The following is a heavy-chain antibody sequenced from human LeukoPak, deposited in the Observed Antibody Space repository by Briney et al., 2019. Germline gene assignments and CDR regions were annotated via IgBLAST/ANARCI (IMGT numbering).Heavy chain of an antibody. J-gene: IGHJ3*02. CDR2: IDWDDDK. CDR1: GFSLSTSGMC. D-gene: IGHD1-26*01. Sequence: ESGPTLVNPTQTLTLTCTFSGFSLSTSGMCVSWIRQPPGKALEWLARIDWDDDKYYSTSLKTRLTISKDTSKNQVVLTMTNMDPVDTATYYCARMIVGATEISVANDAFDIWGQGTMVTVSS. V-gene: IGHV2-70*11. CDR3: ARMIVGATEISVANDAFDI.